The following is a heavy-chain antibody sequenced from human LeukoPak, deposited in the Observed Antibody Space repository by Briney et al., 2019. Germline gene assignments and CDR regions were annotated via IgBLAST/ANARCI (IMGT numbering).Heavy chain of an antibody. CDR3: AKDRDYYDSSSYYYFDY. CDR1: GFTFSSYG. Sequence: GGSLRLSCAASGFTFSSYGMHWVRQAPGKGLEWVAVISYDGSNKYYADSVKGRFTISRDNSKNTLYLQMNSLRAEDTAVYYCAKDRDYYDSSSYYYFDYWGQGTLVTVSS. CDR2: ISYDGSNK. V-gene: IGHV3-30*18. D-gene: IGHD3-22*01. J-gene: IGHJ4*02.